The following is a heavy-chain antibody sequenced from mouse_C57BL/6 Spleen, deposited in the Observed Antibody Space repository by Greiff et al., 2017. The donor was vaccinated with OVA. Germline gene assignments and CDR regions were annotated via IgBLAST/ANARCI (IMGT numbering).Heavy chain of an antibody. CDR3: ARRHYAMDY. V-gene: IGHV1-18*01. Sequence: VQLKESGPELVKPGASVKIPCKASGYTFTDYNMDWVKQSHGKSLEWIGDINPNNGGTIYNQKFKGKATLTVDKSSSTAYMELRSLTSEDTAVYYCARRHYAMDYWGQGTSVTVSS. CDR1: GYTFTDYN. CDR2: INPNNGGT. J-gene: IGHJ4*01.